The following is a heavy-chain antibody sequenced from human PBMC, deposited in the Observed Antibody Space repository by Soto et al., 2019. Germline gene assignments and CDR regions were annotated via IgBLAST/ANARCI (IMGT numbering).Heavy chain of an antibody. D-gene: IGHD1-26*01. CDR1: GGTFSSYA. CDR3: ARDSGSYAAINWFDP. CDR2: IMPIFGTA. J-gene: IGHJ5*02. Sequence: SVKVSCKASGGTFSSYAIRWVRQAPGQGLEWMGGIMPIFGTANYAQKFQGRGTITADKSTSTAYMELSSLRSEDTAVYYCARDSGSYAAINWFDPWGQGTLVTVSS. V-gene: IGHV1-69*06.